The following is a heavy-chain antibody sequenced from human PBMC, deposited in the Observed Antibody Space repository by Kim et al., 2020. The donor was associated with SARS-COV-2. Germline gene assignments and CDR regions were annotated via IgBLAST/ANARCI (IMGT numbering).Heavy chain of an antibody. CDR2: IIPIFGTA. CDR3: ARVTGYGGNSVPHFDY. D-gene: IGHD2-21*02. Sequence: SVKVSCKASGGTFSSYAISWVRQAPGQGLEWMGGIIPIFGTANYAQKFQGRVTITADESTSTAYMELSSLRSEDTAVYYCARVTGYGGNSVPHFDYWGQGTLVTVSS. J-gene: IGHJ4*02. V-gene: IGHV1-69*13. CDR1: GGTFSSYA.